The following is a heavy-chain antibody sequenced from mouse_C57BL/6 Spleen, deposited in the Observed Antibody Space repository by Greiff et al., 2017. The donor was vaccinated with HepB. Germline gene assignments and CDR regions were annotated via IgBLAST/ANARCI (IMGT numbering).Heavy chain of an antibody. CDR3: AIADYSNPSYAMDY. D-gene: IGHD2-5*01. CDR2: IYPGDGDT. J-gene: IGHJ4*01. V-gene: IGHV1-82*01. CDR1: GYAFSSSW. Sequence: VQLQQSGPELVKPGASVKISCKASGYAFSSSWMNWVKQRPGKGLEWIGRIYPGDGDTNYNGKFKGKATLTADKSSSTAYMQLSSLTSEDSAVYFGAIADYSNPSYAMDYWGQGTSVTVSS.